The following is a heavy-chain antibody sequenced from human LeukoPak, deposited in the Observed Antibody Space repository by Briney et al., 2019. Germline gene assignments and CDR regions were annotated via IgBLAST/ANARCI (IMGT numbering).Heavy chain of an antibody. J-gene: IGHJ4*02. Sequence: GGSLRLSCAVSGFTFSSYWMGWVRQAPGKGLEWVANIKQDGSEKYYVDSVKGRFDTSRDNVKNSLSLHMNSLRGEDTAVYYCARGTSGTSCSLFDYWGQGILVTVSS. CDR3: ARGTSGTSCSLFDY. CDR2: IKQDGSEK. CDR1: GFTFSSYW. V-gene: IGHV3-7*01. D-gene: IGHD2-15*01.